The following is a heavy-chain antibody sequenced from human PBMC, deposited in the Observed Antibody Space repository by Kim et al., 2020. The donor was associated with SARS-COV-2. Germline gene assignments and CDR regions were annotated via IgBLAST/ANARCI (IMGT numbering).Heavy chain of an antibody. Sequence: SETLSLTCTVSGGSINSVSYYLSWIRQPAGKGLEWIGHIYPSGSTNYSPSLKSRVTISLDTSKNQFSLKLSSVTAPDTAIYYCARSTGYSDDYWGQGTLVTVSS. CDR1: GGSINSVSYY. V-gene: IGHV4-61*09. CDR2: IYPSGST. J-gene: IGHJ4*02. D-gene: IGHD2-2*01. CDR3: ARSTGYSDDY.